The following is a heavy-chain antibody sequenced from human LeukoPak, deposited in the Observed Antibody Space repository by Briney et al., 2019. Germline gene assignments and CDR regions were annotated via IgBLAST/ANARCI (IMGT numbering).Heavy chain of an antibody. D-gene: IGHD3-22*01. V-gene: IGHV4-59*01. CDR2: IYNSGST. CDR1: GGSISSYY. CDR3: ATSSHDLLDTDY. J-gene: IGHJ4*02. Sequence: PSETLSLTCTVSGGSISSYYWSWIRQPPGKGLEWIGYIYNSGSTNYNPSLRNRVTISVDTSKKQFSLKLSSVTAADTAVYYCATSSHDLLDTDYWGQGTLVTVSS.